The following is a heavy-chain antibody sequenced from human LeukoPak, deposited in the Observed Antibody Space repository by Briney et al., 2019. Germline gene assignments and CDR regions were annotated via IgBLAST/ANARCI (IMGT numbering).Heavy chain of an antibody. V-gene: IGHV3-23*01. CDR2: ISGSGGST. Sequence: QSGGSLRLSCAASGFTFSSYAMSWVRQAPGKGLEWVSAISGSGGSTYYAASVKGRFTISRDNSKNTLYLQMNSLRAEDTAVYYCAKDLFYGSSGSYYFDYWGQGTLVTVSS. CDR1: GFTFSSYA. J-gene: IGHJ4*02. CDR3: AKDLFYGSSGSYYFDY. D-gene: IGHD3-22*01.